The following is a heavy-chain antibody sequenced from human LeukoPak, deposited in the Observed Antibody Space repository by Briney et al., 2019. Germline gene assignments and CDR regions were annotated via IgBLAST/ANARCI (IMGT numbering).Heavy chain of an antibody. J-gene: IGHJ4*02. V-gene: IGHV4-4*08. CDR3: ARRRGGFGEGEFDY. D-gene: IGHD3-10*01. CDR1: GVSISGFY. Sequence: SETLSLSCTVSGVSISGFYWNWIRQPPRKGLEWVGYTHTGGSISYNPSPHSRVAFSMDTSKNQVSLRLNSVTATDRAVYYCARRRGGFGEGEFDYWGQGIPVTVST. CDR2: THTGGSI.